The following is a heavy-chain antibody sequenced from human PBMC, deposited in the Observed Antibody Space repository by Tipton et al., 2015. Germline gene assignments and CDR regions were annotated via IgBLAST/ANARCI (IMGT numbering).Heavy chain of an antibody. J-gene: IGHJ5*01. CDR2: VYNSGTT. D-gene: IGHD2-2*01. CDR1: GGSLSTTNSF. CDR3: ARGVPGPGTNWFDS. V-gene: IGHV4-39*01. Sequence: TLSLTCTVSGGSLSTTNSFWGWIRQPPGKGLQWLASVYNSGTTYYNASLKSRVTISVDRSTNEVSLKLTSVTAADTALYYCARGVPGPGTNWFDSWGQGTLVTVSS.